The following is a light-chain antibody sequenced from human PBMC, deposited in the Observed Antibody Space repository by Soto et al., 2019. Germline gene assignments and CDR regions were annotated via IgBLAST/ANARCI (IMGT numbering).Light chain of an antibody. J-gene: IGKJ1*01. CDR1: QSFGRW. CDR2: KAS. Sequence: IELTQSPAFLSASIGGRVTITCRASQSFGRWLAWYQQKPGKAPKLLIYKASILQSGVPSRFSGSGSGTEFTLTISSLQRDDFATYYCQQYNSYSRTFGQGAKVDI. CDR3: QQYNSYSRT. V-gene: IGKV1-5*03.